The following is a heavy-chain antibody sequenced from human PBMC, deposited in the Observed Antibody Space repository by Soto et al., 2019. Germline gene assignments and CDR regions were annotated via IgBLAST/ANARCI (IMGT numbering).Heavy chain of an antibody. CDR3: ARDGGGDYYYGMDV. V-gene: IGHV3-21*01. D-gene: IGHD2-15*01. J-gene: IGHJ6*02. Sequence: EVQLVESGGGLVKPGGSLRLSCAASGFTFSSYSMNWVRQAPGKGLEWVSSISSSSSYIYYADSVKGRFTISRDNAKNSLYLQMNSLRAEDTAVYYCARDGGGDYYYGMDVWGQGTTVTVSS. CDR2: ISSSSSYI. CDR1: GFTFSSYS.